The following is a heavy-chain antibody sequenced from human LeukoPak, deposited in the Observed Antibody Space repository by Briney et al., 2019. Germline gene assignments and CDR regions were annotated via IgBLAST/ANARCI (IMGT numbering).Heavy chain of an antibody. V-gene: IGHV1-18*01. Sequence: ASVKVSCKASGYTFTSYGISWVRQAPGQGLVWMGWISAHNGNTNYAQKLQGRVTMTTDTSTSTAYMELRSLRSDDTAVYYCARVIFALYCSSTSCPFYYYMDVWGKGTTVTVSS. CDR3: ARVIFALYCSSTSCPFYYYMDV. CDR1: GYTFTSYG. CDR2: ISAHNGNT. J-gene: IGHJ6*03. D-gene: IGHD2-2*01.